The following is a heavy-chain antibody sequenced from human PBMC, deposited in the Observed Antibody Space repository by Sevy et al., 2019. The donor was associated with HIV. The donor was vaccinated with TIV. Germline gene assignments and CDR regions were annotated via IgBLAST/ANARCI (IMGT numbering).Heavy chain of an antibody. D-gene: IGHD4-17*01. V-gene: IGHV3-33*01. J-gene: IGHJ4*02. CDR3: ARDPARVTTSHIDY. CDR2: IWYDGSNK. Sequence: GGSLRLSCVASGFTFSSYGMHWVRQAPGKGLEWVAVIWYDGSNKYYADSVKGRFTISRDNSKNTLYLQMNSLRAEDTAVYYCARDPARVTTSHIDYWGQGTLVTVSS. CDR1: GFTFSSYG.